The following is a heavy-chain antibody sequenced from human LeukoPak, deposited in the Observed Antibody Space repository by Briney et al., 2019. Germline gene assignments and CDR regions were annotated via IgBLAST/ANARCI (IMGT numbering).Heavy chain of an antibody. CDR1: GYTFTGYY. J-gene: IGHJ3*02. D-gene: IGHD2-2*02. CDR2: INPNSGGT. V-gene: IGHV1-2*02. CDR3: ARRVPAGIGAFDI. Sequence: ASVKVSYKASGYTFTGYYMHWVRQAPGQGLEWMGWINPNSGGTNDAQKFQGRVTMTRDTSISTAYMELSRLRSDDTAVYYCARRVPAGIGAFDIWGQGTMVTVSS.